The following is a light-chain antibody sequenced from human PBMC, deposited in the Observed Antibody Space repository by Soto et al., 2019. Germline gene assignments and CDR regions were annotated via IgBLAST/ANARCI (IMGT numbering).Light chain of an antibody. CDR1: QSISRW. J-gene: IGKJ5*01. CDR3: HQYKSSPT. V-gene: IGKV1-5*03. CDR2: KES. Sequence: DIQMTQSPSTLSASVGDRVTITCQASQSISRWLALYQQKPGKAPKILIYKESILESGVPSRFSHSGSSADFALPIRSQNPDDFATYFCHQYKSSPTFGQGTRLEIK.